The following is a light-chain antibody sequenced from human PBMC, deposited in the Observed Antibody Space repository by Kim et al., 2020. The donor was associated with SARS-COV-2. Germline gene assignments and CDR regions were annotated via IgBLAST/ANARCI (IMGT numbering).Light chain of an antibody. J-gene: IGKJ5*01. Sequence: GSPGERATLSCRASQSVSSKLAWYQQKPGQAPRLLIYGASARATGIPARFSGSASGTEFTVTISSLQSEDFAVYYCQQYNNWPITFGQGTRLEIK. V-gene: IGKV3-15*01. CDR1: QSVSSK. CDR2: GAS. CDR3: QQYNNWPIT.